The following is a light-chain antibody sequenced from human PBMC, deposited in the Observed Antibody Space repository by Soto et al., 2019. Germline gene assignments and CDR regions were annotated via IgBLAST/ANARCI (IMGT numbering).Light chain of an antibody. CDR1: QSVNYY. CDR3: QQTSSTPLT. Sequence: DVQMTKNKSSLSAAVGDRVTTTCLASQSVNYYLNWYQQKPGKAPKLLIYGASSLQSGVPSRFSGSGSGTDFTLSITSLQPEDFATYCCQQTSSTPLTFGGVTNVDIK. J-gene: IGKJ4*01. V-gene: IGKV1-39*01. CDR2: GAS.